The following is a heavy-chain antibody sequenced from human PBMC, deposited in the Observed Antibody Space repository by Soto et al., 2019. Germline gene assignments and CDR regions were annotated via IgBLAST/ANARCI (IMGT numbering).Heavy chain of an antibody. J-gene: IGHJ6*02. V-gene: IGHV4-31*03. D-gene: IGHD3-10*01. Sequence: SETLSLTCTVSGGSISSGGYYWSWIRQHPGKGLEWIGYIYYSGSTYYNPSLKSRVTISVDTSKNQFSLKLSSVTAADTAVYYCARVRGSGSYYPYYYYGMDVWGQGTTVTVSS. CDR1: GGSISSGGYY. CDR2: IYYSGST. CDR3: ARVRGSGSYYPYYYYGMDV.